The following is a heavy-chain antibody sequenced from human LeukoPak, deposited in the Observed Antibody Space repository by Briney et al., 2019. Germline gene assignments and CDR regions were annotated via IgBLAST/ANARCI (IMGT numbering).Heavy chain of an antibody. CDR3: ARQTGAFDY. CDR2: IYPGDSDT. Sequence: GESLKITCKGSGYSFTSYWIGWVRQMPGKGLEWMGIIYPGDSDTRYSPSFLGLVTISADKSITTAYLQWGSLMDSDTAMYYCARQTGAFDYWGQGTLVTVS. V-gene: IGHV5-51*01. J-gene: IGHJ4*02. D-gene: IGHD2-8*02. CDR1: GYSFTSYW.